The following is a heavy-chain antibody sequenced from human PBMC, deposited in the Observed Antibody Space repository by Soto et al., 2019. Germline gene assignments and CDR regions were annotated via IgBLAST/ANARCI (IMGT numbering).Heavy chain of an antibody. V-gene: IGHV1-46*01. CDR2: INPSGGST. CDR3: ARDHYDFWSGYHYYFDY. J-gene: IGHJ4*02. D-gene: IGHD3-3*01. Sequence: GASVKVSCKASGYTFTSYYMHWVRQAPGQGLEWMGIINPSGGSTSYAQKFQGRVTMTRDTSTSTVYMELSSLRSEDTAVYYCARDHYDFWSGYHYYFDYWGQGTLVTVSS. CDR1: GYTFTSYY.